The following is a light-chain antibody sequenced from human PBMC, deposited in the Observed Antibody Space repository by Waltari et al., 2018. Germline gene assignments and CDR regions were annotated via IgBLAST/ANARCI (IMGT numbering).Light chain of an antibody. V-gene: IGKV3-15*01. CDR3: QQYNNWPPGT. J-gene: IGKJ1*01. CDR1: QSIGSS. Sequence: ETVVTQSPATLSMSPGERATLSCRTSQSIGSSLAWYQQRPGQAPRLLIYRASTRATGIPDRFSGSVSETEFTLTISSLQSEDIAVYYCQQYNNWPPGTFGQGTKVEI. CDR2: RAS.